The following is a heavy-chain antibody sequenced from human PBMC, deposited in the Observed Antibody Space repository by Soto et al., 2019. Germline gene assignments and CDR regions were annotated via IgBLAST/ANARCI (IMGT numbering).Heavy chain of an antibody. CDR3: ARVVDTAMADVDYYYGMDV. V-gene: IGHV1-69*06. J-gene: IGHJ6*02. D-gene: IGHD5-18*01. CDR1: GGTFSSYA. CDR2: IIPIFGTA. Sequence: QVQLVQSGAEVKKPGSSVKVSCKASGGTFSSYAISWVRQAPGQGLEWMGGIIPIFGTANYAQKFQGRVTITADKSTSTAYMELRSLRSDDTAVYYCARVVDTAMADVDYYYGMDVWGQGTTVTVSS.